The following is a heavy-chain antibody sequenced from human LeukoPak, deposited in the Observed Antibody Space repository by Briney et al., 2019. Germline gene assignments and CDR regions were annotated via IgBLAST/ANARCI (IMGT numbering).Heavy chain of an antibody. J-gene: IGHJ4*02. V-gene: IGHV1-2*02. CDR3: ARGDSYGVPAGDY. CDR2: INPNSGGT. CDR1: GYTFTGYY. Sequence: ASVKVSCKASGYTFTGYYMHWVRQAPGQGLEWMGWINPNSGGTNYAQKFQGRVTMTRDTPISTAYMELSRLRSDDTAVYYCARGDSYGVPAGDYWGQGTLVTVSS. D-gene: IGHD5-18*01.